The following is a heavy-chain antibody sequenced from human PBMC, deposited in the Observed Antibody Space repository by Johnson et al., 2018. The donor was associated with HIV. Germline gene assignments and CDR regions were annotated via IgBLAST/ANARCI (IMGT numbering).Heavy chain of an antibody. J-gene: IGHJ3*02. Sequence: QVQLVESGGGVVQPGGSLRLSCAASGFTFSSYGMHWVRQAPGKGLEWVAFIRYEGSNKYYADSVKGRFTISRDNSKNTLYLQMNSLGAEATAVYYCARARDWNYGDIWGQGTMVTVSS. CDR1: GFTFSSYG. CDR2: IRYEGSNK. CDR3: ARARDWNYGDI. D-gene: IGHD1-7*01. V-gene: IGHV3-30*02.